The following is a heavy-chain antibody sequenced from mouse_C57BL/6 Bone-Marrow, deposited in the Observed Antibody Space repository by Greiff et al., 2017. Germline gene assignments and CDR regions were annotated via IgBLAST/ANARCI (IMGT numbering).Heavy chain of an antibody. J-gene: IGHJ3*01. CDR1: GFTFSSYG. D-gene: IGHD2-10*02. Sequence: EVKLQESGGDLVKPGGSLKLSCAASGFTFSSYGMSWVRQTPDKRLEWVATISSGGSYTYYPDSVKGRFTISRDNAKNTLYLQMSSLKSEDTAMYYCARLLGWFAYWGQGTLVTVSA. CDR2: ISSGGSYT. CDR3: ARLLGWFAY. V-gene: IGHV5-6*01.